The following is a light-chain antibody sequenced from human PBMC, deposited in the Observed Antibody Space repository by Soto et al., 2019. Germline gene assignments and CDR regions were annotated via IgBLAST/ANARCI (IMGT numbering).Light chain of an antibody. CDR3: QSADSSGTYQV. Sequence: SYELTQPSSVSVSPGQTARITCSGDALSKQYAYWYQQKPGQAPVMVIYKDSERPSGIPERFSGSSSGTIVTLTIRGVQAEDEADYYCQSADSSGTYQVFGGGTKLTVL. CDR1: ALSKQY. CDR2: KDS. J-gene: IGLJ2*01. V-gene: IGLV3-25*03.